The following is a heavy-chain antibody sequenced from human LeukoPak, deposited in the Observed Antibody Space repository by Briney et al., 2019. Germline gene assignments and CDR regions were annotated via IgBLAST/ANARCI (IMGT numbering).Heavy chain of an antibody. V-gene: IGHV4-59*01. CDR2: ICSGAST. D-gene: IGHD3-16*01. CDR1: GXXIXXNC. J-gene: IGHJ4*02. CDR3: ARESWGSLNY. Sequence: PSETLSLSCTVSGXXIXXNCWXXXRXAPGXGLDWIGYICSGASTIXSPSFKSRVTISADTSKNQFSLQLRSVTPADTAVYYCARESWGSLNYWGQGTLVTISS.